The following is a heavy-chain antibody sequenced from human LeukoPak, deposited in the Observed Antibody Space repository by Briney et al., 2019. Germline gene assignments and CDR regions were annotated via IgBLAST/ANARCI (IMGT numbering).Heavy chain of an antibody. CDR3: ARPLESFFGSGSYDN. J-gene: IGHJ4*02. CDR1: GGSISSSNYY. Sequence: KPSETLSLTCTVSGGSISSSNYYWGWIRQPPGKGLEWIGSIYYNGATYYNPSLKSRITISVDTSKNHFSLTLSSVTAADTAVYYCARPLESFFGSGSYDNWGQGTLVTVSS. CDR2: IYYNGAT. V-gene: IGHV4-39*02. D-gene: IGHD3-10*01.